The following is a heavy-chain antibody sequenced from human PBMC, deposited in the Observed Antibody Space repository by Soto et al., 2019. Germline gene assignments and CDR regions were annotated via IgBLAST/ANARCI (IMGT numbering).Heavy chain of an antibody. CDR2: IFSNDEK. V-gene: IGHV2-26*01. D-gene: IGHD5-12*01. Sequence: SGPTLVNPTETLTLTCTVSGFSLSNARMGVSWIRKPPGKALEWLAHIFSNDEKSYSTSLKSRLTISKDTSKSQVVLTMTNMDPVDTATYYCARTYSGYELESDYWGQGTLVTVSS. CDR3: ARTYSGYELESDY. CDR1: GFSLSNARMG. J-gene: IGHJ4*02.